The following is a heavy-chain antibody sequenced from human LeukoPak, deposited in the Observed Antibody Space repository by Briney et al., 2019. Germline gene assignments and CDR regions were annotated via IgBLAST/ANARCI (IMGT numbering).Heavy chain of an antibody. CDR3: GRHRMVRGVLYYFDY. J-gene: IGHJ4*02. D-gene: IGHD3-10*01. CDR2: IYFSGSP. Sequence: SETLSLTCTVSGGSISSSSDYWGWIRQPPGKGLEWIGTIYFSGSPHYNPSLKSRVTILVDTPKNQFSLKLSSVTAADTAVFYCGRHRMVRGVLYYFDYWGQGALVTVSS. CDR1: GGSISSSSDY. V-gene: IGHV4-39*01.